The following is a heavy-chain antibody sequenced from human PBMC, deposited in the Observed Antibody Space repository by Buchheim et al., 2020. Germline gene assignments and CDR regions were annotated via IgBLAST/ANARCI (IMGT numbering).Heavy chain of an antibody. CDR1: GFTFSSYG. CDR3: ARDGDIVVVPAARFDY. Sequence: QVQLVESGGGVVQPGRSLRLSCAASGFTFSSYGMHWVRQAPGKGLEWVAVIWYDGSNKYYADSVKGRFTIPRDNSKNTLYLQMNSLRAEDTAVYYCARDGDIVVVPAARFDYWGQGTL. V-gene: IGHV3-33*01. CDR2: IWYDGSNK. J-gene: IGHJ4*02. D-gene: IGHD2-2*01.